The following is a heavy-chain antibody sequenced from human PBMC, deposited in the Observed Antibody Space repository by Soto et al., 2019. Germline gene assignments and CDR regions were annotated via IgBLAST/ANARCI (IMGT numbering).Heavy chain of an antibody. J-gene: IGHJ6*02. CDR3: AKWRSSWTNYYYYYGMDV. Sequence: EVQLLESGGGLVQPGGSLRLSCVASGFTFSSYAMSWVRQAPGKGLQWVSAISGSGGGTYYADSVKGRFTISRDNSKNTLYMQMNSLRAEDTAVYYCAKWRSSWTNYYYYYGMDVWGQGTTVTVSS. V-gene: IGHV3-23*01. CDR1: GFTFSSYA. D-gene: IGHD6-13*01. CDR2: ISGSGGGT.